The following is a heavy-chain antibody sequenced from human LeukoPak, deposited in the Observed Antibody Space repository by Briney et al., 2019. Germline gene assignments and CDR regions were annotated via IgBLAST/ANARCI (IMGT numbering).Heavy chain of an antibody. CDR2: IRYDGSNK. Sequence: PGGSLRLSCAASGFTFNSYGMSWVRQAPGKGLEWVAFIRYDGSNKYYADSVKGRFAISRDNSKNTLYLQMNSLRAEDTAVYYCAKGDYYDSSGYWGQGTLVTVSS. J-gene: IGHJ4*02. CDR3: AKGDYYDSSGY. CDR1: GFTFNSYG. V-gene: IGHV3-30*02. D-gene: IGHD3-22*01.